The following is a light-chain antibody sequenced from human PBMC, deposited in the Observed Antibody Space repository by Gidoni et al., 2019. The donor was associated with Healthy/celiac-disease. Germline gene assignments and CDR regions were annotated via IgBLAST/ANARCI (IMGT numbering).Light chain of an antibody. Sequence: DIQMTQSPSTLSASVGDRVTITCRASQSISSWLAWYQQKPGKAPKLLIYKASSLESGVPSRFSGSGSGTEFTLTISSLQPDDFATYYCQQYNSYPFTFGQGTKLEIK. CDR1: QSISSW. V-gene: IGKV1-5*03. CDR2: KAS. J-gene: IGKJ2*01. CDR3: QQYNSYPFT.